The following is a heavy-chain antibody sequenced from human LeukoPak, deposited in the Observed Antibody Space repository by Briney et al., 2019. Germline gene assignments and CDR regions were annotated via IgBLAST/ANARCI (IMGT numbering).Heavy chain of an antibody. CDR1: GGSISSHY. V-gene: IGHV4-59*11. CDR3: ARANSGSSSWYSYYYYYMDV. J-gene: IGHJ6*03. D-gene: IGHD6-13*01. CDR2: IYYSGST. Sequence: PSETLSLTCTVSGGSISSHYWSWIRQPPGKGLEWIGYIYYSGSTNYNPSLKSRVTISVDTSKNQFSLKLSSVTAADTAVYYCARANSGSSSWYSYYYYYMDVWGKGTTVTVSS.